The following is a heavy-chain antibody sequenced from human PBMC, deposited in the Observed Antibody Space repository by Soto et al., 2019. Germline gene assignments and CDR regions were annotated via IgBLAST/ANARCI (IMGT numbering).Heavy chain of an antibody. J-gene: IGHJ4*01. V-gene: IGHV4-39*01. CDR2: IYYTGST. D-gene: IGHD6-13*01. CDR3: ARQIGRGSWSLDH. Sequence: QLPLQESGPGLVKPAETLSLTCSVSGGSISSSDYWWGWIRQPPGKGLGWIGSIYYTGSTYYNPSLKSRVEISVDTSKNQFSLRLSSVTAADTAVYYCARQIGRGSWSLDHWGHGTLVTVSS. CDR1: GGSISSSDYW.